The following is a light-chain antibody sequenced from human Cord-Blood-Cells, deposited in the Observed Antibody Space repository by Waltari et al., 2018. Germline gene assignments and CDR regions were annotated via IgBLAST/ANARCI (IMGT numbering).Light chain of an antibody. J-gene: IGLJ1*01. V-gene: IGLV3-21*03. Sequence: SYVLTQPPSVSVAPGKTARITCGGKNIGSKSVHWYQQKPGQAPVLVVYDDSDRPSGIPWRCSGADSGNTATLTISRVQAGDEAGYYCQAWDSSSDHYVFGTGTKVTVL. CDR3: QAWDSSSDHYV. CDR2: DDS. CDR1: NIGSKS.